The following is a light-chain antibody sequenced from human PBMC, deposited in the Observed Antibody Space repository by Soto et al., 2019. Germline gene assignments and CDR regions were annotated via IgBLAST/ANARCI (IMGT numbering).Light chain of an antibody. CDR2: KVS. CDR1: HSLAYSDGDTY. V-gene: IGKV2-30*01. Sequence: QPSSISCGSVHSLAYSDGDTYLNWFQQRPGQSPRCLFYKVSNRDSGVPDRASGSGSGTFFTLKISRVEAEDVGVYYCMQGTHWPITFGQGTRLEIK. CDR3: MQGTHWPIT. J-gene: IGKJ5*01.